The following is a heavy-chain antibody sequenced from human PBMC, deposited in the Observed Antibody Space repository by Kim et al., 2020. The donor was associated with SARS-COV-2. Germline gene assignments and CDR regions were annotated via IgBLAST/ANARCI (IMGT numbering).Heavy chain of an antibody. J-gene: IGHJ6*02. V-gene: IGHV3-74*01. Sequence: GGSLRLSCAASGFTFSSYWMHWVRQAPGKGLVWVSRINSDGSSTSYADSVKGRFTISRDNAKNTLYLQMNSLRAEDTAVYYCARERDCGGDCYSYYYYGMDVWGQGTTVTVSS. D-gene: IGHD2-21*02. CDR3: ARERDCGGDCYSYYYYGMDV. CDR2: INSDGSST. CDR1: GFTFSSYW.